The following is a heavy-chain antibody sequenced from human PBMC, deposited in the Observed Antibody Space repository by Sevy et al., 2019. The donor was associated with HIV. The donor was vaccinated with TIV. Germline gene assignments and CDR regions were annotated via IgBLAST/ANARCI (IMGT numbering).Heavy chain of an antibody. Sequence: GGSLRLSCAVSGLTFSHAWMSWVRQAPGKGLEWVGHIKNKGDLGTTDYAAPVKGRFTISRDDSRNTLYLEMNSLKTEDTAVYYCTKQKHDILTGYRYPHSAFNIWGQGTMVTVSS. CDR3: TKQKHDILTGYRYPHSAFNI. CDR2: IKNKGDLGTT. D-gene: IGHD3-9*01. CDR1: GLTFSHAW. J-gene: IGHJ3*02. V-gene: IGHV3-15*01.